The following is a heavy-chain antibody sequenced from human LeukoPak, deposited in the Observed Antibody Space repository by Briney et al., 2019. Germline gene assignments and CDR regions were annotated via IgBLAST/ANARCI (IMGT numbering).Heavy chain of an antibody. CDR2: ISYDGSNK. V-gene: IGHV3-30*19. CDR3: ARDRD. CDR1: GFTFNNFG. Sequence: GGSLRLSCEASGFTFNNFGMHWVRQAPGKGLEWVAVISYDGSNKYYADSVKGRFTISRDNSKNTLYLQMNSLRAEDTAVYYCARDRDWGQGTLVTVSS. J-gene: IGHJ4*02.